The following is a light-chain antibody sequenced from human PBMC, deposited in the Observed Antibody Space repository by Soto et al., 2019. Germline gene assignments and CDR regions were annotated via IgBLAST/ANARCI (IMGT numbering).Light chain of an antibody. CDR3: QSADSSGTYLYV. J-gene: IGLJ1*01. V-gene: IGLV3-25*03. CDR1: VLSDQY. Sequence: SYELTQPPSVSVSPGQTARITCSGDVLSDQYGYWYQQKPGQAPVLVMYKDSERPSGIPERFSGSSSGTTVTLTISGVQAEDDADYYCQSADSSGTYLYVFGTGTKVTVL. CDR2: KDS.